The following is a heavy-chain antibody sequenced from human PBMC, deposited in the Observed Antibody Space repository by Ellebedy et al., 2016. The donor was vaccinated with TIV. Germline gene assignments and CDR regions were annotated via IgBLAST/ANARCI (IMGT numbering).Heavy chain of an antibody. CDR3: ARSGEEENWYFDR. Sequence: MPSETLSLTCAVSGDSINSSKWWSWVRQPPGKGLEWIGEIYHSGNSTYNPSLKSRVTMSVDKSKNQFSLKLSSVTAADTAVYYCARSGEEENWYFDRWGRGTLVTVSS. CDR2: IYHSGNS. J-gene: IGHJ2*01. V-gene: IGHV4-4*02. D-gene: IGHD4-17*01. CDR1: GDSINSSKW.